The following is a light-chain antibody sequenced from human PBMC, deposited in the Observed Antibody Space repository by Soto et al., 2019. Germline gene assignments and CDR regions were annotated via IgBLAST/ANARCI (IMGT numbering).Light chain of an antibody. CDR2: AAS. CDR1: QSVSSSY. V-gene: IGKV3-20*01. CDR3: QHYSSSRWT. Sequence: EIVLTQSPGTLSLSPGERATLSCRASQSVSSSYLAWYQQKPGQAPRLLIYAASSRATGIPDRFSGGGSGTDFTLTISRLEPEDFAVYYCQHYSSSRWTFGQGTKVDIK. J-gene: IGKJ1*01.